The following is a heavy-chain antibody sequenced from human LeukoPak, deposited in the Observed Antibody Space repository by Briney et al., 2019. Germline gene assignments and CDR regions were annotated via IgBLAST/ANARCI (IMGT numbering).Heavy chain of an antibody. D-gene: IGHD3-16*02. Sequence: SQTLSLTCAVSGGSISSGGYSWSWIRQPPGKGLEWIGEIYHSGSTNYNPSLKSRVTISVDKSKNQFSLKLSSVTAADTAVYYCASTDDYVWGSYPNYWGQGTLVTVSS. CDR2: IYHSGST. V-gene: IGHV4-30-2*01. J-gene: IGHJ4*02. CDR3: ASTDDYVWGSYPNY. CDR1: GGSISSGGYS.